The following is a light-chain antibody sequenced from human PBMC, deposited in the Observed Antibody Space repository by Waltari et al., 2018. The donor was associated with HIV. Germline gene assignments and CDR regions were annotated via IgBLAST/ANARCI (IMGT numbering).Light chain of an antibody. CDR1: QSVSSN. Sequence: EIVMTQSPATLSVSPGERATLSCRASQSVSSNLSWYQQKPGQAPRLLLYGASTRAPGIPARFSCSGCMTEFTLTISILHSEALAVYYCQQYNNWPSRTFGQGTKVEIK. V-gene: IGKV3-15*01. CDR2: GAS. J-gene: IGKJ1*01. CDR3: QQYNNWPSRT.